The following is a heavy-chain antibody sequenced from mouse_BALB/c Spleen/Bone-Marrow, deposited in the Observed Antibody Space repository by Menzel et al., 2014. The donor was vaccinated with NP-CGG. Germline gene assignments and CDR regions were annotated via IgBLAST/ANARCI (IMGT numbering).Heavy chain of an antibody. CDR2: INPSNGRA. V-gene: IGHV1S81*02. Sequence: VKLQESGAEVVKPGASVRLSCKTSGYTFTNYWMHWVKQRPGQGLEWIGDINPSNGRATYSEKFKSKATLTVDTSSSTAYMKLSSLTSEDSAVYYCARYYNYYFDFWGAGTTVTVSS. CDR1: GYTFTNYW. D-gene: IGHD1-1*01. CDR3: ARYYNYYFDF. J-gene: IGHJ1*01.